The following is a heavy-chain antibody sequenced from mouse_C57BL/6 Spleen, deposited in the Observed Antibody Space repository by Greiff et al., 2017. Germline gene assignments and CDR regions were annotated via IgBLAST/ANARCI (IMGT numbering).Heavy chain of an antibody. J-gene: IGHJ1*03. CDR2: IYPGDGDT. V-gene: IGHV1-82*01. CDR3: ATVVAHWYFDV. CDR1: GYAFSSSW. Sequence: VQLQQSGPELVKPGASVKISCKASGYAFSSSWMNLVKQRPGKGLERIGRIYPGDGDTNYNGKFKGKATLTADKSSSTADMQLSGLTSEDSGVCFCATVVAHWYFDVWGTGTTVTVSS. D-gene: IGHD1-1*01.